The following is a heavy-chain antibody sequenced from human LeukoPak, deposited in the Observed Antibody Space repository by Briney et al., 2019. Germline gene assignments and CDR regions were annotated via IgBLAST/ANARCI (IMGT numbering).Heavy chain of an antibody. Sequence: GGSLRLSCAASGFIVSSKYMSWVRQAPGKGLEWVSTVYSNDDTYYADPVKGRFSISRDKSKNTLYLQMNSLRAEDTAVYYCARRGHGYGSPFDYWGQGTLVTVSS. CDR2: VYSNDDT. V-gene: IGHV3-53*01. D-gene: IGHD5-18*01. CDR1: GFIVSSKY. J-gene: IGHJ4*02. CDR3: ARRGHGYGSPFDY.